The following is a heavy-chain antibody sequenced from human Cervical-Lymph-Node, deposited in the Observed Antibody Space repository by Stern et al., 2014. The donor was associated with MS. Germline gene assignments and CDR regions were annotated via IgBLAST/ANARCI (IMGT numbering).Heavy chain of an antibody. CDR1: GGTFSNYA. J-gene: IGHJ1*01. CDR2: IIIIFDTP. CDR3: ARASDSSGYYPEYFQY. Sequence: VQLVESGAEVKKPGSSVKVSCKAFGGTFSNYAISWVRQAPGQGLEWMGGIIIIFDTPNYEQKFQGRVTITEDESTNTAYMELSSLRSEDTAVYYCARASDSSGYYPEYFQYWGQGTPVTVSS. V-gene: IGHV1-69*01. D-gene: IGHD3-22*01.